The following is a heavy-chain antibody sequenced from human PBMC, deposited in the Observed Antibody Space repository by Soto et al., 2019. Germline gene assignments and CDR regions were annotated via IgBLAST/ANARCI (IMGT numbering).Heavy chain of an antibody. CDR1: GFTFSNAW. CDR2: IKSKTDGGTT. Sequence: EVQLVESGGGLVKPGGSLRLSCAASGFTFSNAWMSWVRQAPGKGLEWVGRIKSKTDGGTTDYAAPVKGRFTISRDDSKNTLYLQMNSLKTGDTAVYYCTTDPSIAARDPYYYYGMDVWGQGTTVTVSS. CDR3: TTDPSIAARDPYYYYGMDV. J-gene: IGHJ6*02. D-gene: IGHD6-6*01. V-gene: IGHV3-15*01.